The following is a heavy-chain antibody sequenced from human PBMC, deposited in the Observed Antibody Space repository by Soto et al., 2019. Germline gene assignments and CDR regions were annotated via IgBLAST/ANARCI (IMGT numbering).Heavy chain of an antibody. V-gene: IGHV1-18*01. D-gene: IGHD2-2*01. CDR2: ISAYNGNT. Sequence: ASVKVSCKASGYTFTSYGISWVRQAPGQGLEWMGWISAYNGNTNYAQKLQGRVTMTTDTSTSTAYMELRSLRSDDTAVYYCARGYCSSTSCPTPGDFDYWGQGTLVTVSS. CDR1: GYTFTSYG. J-gene: IGHJ4*02. CDR3: ARGYCSSTSCPTPGDFDY.